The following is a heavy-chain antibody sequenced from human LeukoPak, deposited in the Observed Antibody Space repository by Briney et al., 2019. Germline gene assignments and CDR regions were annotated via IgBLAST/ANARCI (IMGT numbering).Heavy chain of an antibody. CDR3: ARDEGYCSRTSCYGASKGMDV. CDR2: IYYSGST. CDR1: GGSISSSSYY. V-gene: IGHV4-39*02. Sequence: SETLSLTCTVSGGSISSSSYYWGWIRQPPGKGLEWIGSIYYSGSTYYNPSLKSRVTISVDTSKNQFSLKLSSVTAAGTAVYYCARDEGYCSRTSCYGASKGMDVWGQGTAVIVSS. D-gene: IGHD2-2*01. J-gene: IGHJ6*02.